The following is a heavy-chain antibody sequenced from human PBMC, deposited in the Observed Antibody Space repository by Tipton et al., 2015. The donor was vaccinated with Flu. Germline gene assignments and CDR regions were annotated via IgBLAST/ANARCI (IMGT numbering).Heavy chain of an antibody. V-gene: IGHV4-38-2*01. CDR3: ARRDYSNYVSEPKNWFDP. CDR1: GDPISSDYY. Sequence: TLSLTCAVSGDPISSDYYWGWIRQFPGKRLEWIGTVSRTGSTIYNPSLKSRVTISIDTSKNQFSLKMKSMTAADMAVYYCARRDYSNYVSEPKNWFDPWGQGILVTVSS. D-gene: IGHD4-11*01. CDR2: VSRTGST. J-gene: IGHJ5*02.